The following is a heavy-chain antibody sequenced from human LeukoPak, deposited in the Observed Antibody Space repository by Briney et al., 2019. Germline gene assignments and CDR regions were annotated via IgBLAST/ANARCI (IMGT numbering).Heavy chain of an antibody. V-gene: IGHV1-2*02. J-gene: IGHJ6*03. CDR2: INPNSGGT. D-gene: IGHD1-20*01. Sequence: ASVKVSCKASGYTFTGYYMHWVRQAPGQGLEWMGWINPNSGGTNYAQKFQGRVTMTRDTSISTAYMELSRLRSDDTAVYYCARVRDNWNPNYYYYYYMDVWGKGTTVTVSS. CDR3: ARVRDNWNPNYYYYYYMDV. CDR1: GYTFTGYY.